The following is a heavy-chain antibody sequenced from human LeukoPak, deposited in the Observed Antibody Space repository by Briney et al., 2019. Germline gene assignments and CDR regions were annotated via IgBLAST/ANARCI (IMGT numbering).Heavy chain of an antibody. Sequence: PSETLSLTCAVYGGSFSGYYWSWIRQPPGKGLEWIGEINHSGSTNYNPSLKSRVTISVDTSKNQFSLKLSSVTAADTAVYYCAREGLGNYYYYYGMDVWGKGTTVTVSS. CDR2: INHSGST. CDR1: GGSFSGYY. V-gene: IGHV4-34*01. D-gene: IGHD4-23*01. J-gene: IGHJ6*04. CDR3: AREGLGNYYYYYGMDV.